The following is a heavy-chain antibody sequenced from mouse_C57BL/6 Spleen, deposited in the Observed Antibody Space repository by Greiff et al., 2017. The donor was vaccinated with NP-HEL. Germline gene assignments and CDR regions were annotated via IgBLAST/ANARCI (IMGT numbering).Heavy chain of an antibody. Sequence: VQLQQSGPELVKPGASVKISCKASGYSFTGYYMNWVKQSPEKSLEWIGEINPSTGGTTYNQKFKAKATLTVDKSSSTAYMQLKSLTSEDSAVYYCARYDYSNIYYAMDYWGQGTSVTVSS. CDR3: ARYDYSNIYYAMDY. CDR2: INPSTGGT. D-gene: IGHD2-5*01. CDR1: GYSFTGYY. V-gene: IGHV1-42*01. J-gene: IGHJ4*01.